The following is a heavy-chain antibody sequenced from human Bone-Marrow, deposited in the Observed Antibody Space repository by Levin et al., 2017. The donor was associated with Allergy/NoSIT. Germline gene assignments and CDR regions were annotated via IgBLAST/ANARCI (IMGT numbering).Heavy chain of an antibody. D-gene: IGHD3-9*01. CDR1: GFTVSNHQ. V-gene: IGHV3-66*01. CDR3: ARSFDYNFA. CDR2: IYSGGAT. Sequence: PGESLKISCAASGFTVSNHQMNWLRQAPGRKLEWVSLIYSGGATYYADSVKGRFTISRDQSKNTLYLQMNSLRAEDTAVYYCARSFDYNFAGGQGTLVTVSS. J-gene: IGHJ4*02.